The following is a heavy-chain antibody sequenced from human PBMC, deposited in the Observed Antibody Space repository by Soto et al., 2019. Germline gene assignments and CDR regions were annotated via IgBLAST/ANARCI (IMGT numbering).Heavy chain of an antibody. D-gene: IGHD5-12*01. Sequence: PSETLSLTCTVSGGSVSSGSYYWSWIRQPPGKGLEWIGYIYYSGSTYYNPSLKSRVTISVDTSKNQFSLKLSSVTAADTAVYYCARHPTSVATNPTFDYWGQGTLVTVSS. J-gene: IGHJ4*02. V-gene: IGHV4-39*01. CDR2: IYYSGST. CDR3: ARHPTSVATNPTFDY. CDR1: GGSVSSGSYY.